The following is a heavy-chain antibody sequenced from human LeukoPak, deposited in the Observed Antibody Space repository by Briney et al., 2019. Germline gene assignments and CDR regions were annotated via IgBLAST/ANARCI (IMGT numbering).Heavy chain of an antibody. D-gene: IGHD3-22*01. Sequence: PGGSLRLSCAASGFTFSSYSMNWVRQAPGKGLEWVSSISSSSSYIYYADSVKGRFTISRDNAKNSLYLQVNSLRAEDTAVYYCAKANYYDSSGYHMPLDAFDIWGQGTMVTVSS. CDR1: GFTFSSYS. J-gene: IGHJ3*02. V-gene: IGHV3-21*01. CDR3: AKANYYDSSGYHMPLDAFDI. CDR2: ISSSSSYI.